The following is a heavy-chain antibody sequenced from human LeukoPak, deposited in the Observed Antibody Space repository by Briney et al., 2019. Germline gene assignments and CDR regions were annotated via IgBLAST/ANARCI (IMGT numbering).Heavy chain of an antibody. J-gene: IGHJ4*02. Sequence: PSETLSLTCTVSGGSISSGDYYWSWIRQPPGKGLEWIGYIYYSGSTYYNPSLKSRVTISVDTSKNQFSLKLSSVTAADTAVYYCARNSREGQVGATSFDYWGQGTLVTVSS. CDR2: IYYSGST. V-gene: IGHV4-30-4*01. CDR3: ARNSREGQVGATSFDY. D-gene: IGHD1-26*01. CDR1: GGSISSGDYY.